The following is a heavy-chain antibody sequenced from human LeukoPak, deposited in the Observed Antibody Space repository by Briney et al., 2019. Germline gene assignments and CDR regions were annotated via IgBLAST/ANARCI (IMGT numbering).Heavy chain of an antibody. CDR3: ARDINGYYYDSHGYYPTDL. V-gene: IGHV1-18*01. CDR2: ISVYIGNT. D-gene: IGHD3-22*01. CDR1: GYIFISYG. J-gene: IGHJ5*02. Sequence: ASVKVSCKASGYIFISYGIFWVRQAPGQGLEWMGWISVYIGNTNYPQRLQGRVTMTTDTSTTTAYMELRSLRSDDTAVYYCARDINGYYYDSHGYYPTDLWGQGTLVTVS.